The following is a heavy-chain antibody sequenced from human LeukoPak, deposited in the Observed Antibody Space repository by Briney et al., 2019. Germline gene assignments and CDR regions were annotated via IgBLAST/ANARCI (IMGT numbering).Heavy chain of an antibody. D-gene: IGHD2-21*01. CDR3: ARALSIESSSPQGN. J-gene: IGHJ4*02. Sequence: GGSLRLSCAASGFTFSNSNMYWARQAPGGGLEWVSSITITTYIYYADSVKGRFTISRDNAKNSLYLQMNSLRAEDTAIYYCARALSIESSSPQGNWGQGTLVTVSS. CDR1: GFTFSNSN. V-gene: IGHV3-69-1*02. CDR2: ITITTYI.